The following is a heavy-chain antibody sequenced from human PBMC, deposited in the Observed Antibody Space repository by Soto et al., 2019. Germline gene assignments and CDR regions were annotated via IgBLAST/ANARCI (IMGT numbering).Heavy chain of an antibody. CDR3: AKDKGGMVHDY. D-gene: IGHD3-10*01. Sequence: QVQLVESGGGVVQPGRSLRLSCAASGFTFSSYAMHWVRQGPGKGLEWVAVISYDGNKKYYADSVKGRFTISRDNSKNTLYLQMNSLRAEDTAVYYCAKDKGGMVHDYWGQGTLVTVSS. V-gene: IGHV3-30*18. CDR2: ISYDGNKK. CDR1: GFTFSSYA. J-gene: IGHJ4*02.